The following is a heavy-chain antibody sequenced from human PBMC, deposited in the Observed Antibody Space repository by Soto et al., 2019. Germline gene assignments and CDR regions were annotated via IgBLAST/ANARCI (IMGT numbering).Heavy chain of an antibody. CDR1: GFTFRHYY. CDR3: ARGAFSVVDGMDV. Sequence: LSCAASGFTFRHYYMILIRQAPGKLREWVSYISSSLSTIYYADAVKGRFTISRDNAKNSLYLQMNRLRAEDTAVYYCARGAFSVVDGMDVWGQGITVTVS. J-gene: IGHJ6*02. CDR2: ISSSLSTI. D-gene: IGHD6-19*01. V-gene: IGHV3-11*01.